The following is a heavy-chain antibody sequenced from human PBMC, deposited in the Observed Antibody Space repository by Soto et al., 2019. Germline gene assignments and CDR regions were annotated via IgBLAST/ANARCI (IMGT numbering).Heavy chain of an antibody. V-gene: IGHV3-30*18. CDR3: AKETHSSGYGSYFDY. CDR2: ISKDGSTK. J-gene: IGHJ4*02. CDR1: GFTFSSYG. Sequence: GGSLRLSCAASGFTFSSYGMHWVRQAPGKGLEWVAVISKDGSTKYDADSVKGRFTISRDNSRNTLYLQMNSLRAEDTAVYYCAKETHSSGYGSYFDYWGQGTLVTVSS. D-gene: IGHD3-22*01.